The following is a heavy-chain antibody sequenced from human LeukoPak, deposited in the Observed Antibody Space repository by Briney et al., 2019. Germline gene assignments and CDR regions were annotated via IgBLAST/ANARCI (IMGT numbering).Heavy chain of an antibody. CDR1: GFTFRSYA. CDR2: IRYDGSNK. Sequence: GGSLRLSXVASGFTFRSYAMHWVRQAPGKGLEWVAFIRYDGSNKEYAVSVKGRFTVSRDNSKNTMYVQMNGLRPEDTAIYYCVNDEGATSPDYWGQGTLVTVSS. V-gene: IGHV3-30*02. CDR3: VNDEGATSPDY. D-gene: IGHD1-1*01. J-gene: IGHJ4*02.